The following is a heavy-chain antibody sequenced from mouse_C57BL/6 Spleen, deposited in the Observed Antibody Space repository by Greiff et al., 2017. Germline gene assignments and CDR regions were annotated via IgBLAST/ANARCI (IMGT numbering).Heavy chain of an antibody. J-gene: IGHJ2*01. CDR2: IDPSDSYT. Sequence: VQLQQPGAELVKPGASVKLSCKASGYTFPSYWMQGVKQRPGQGLEWIGEIDPSDSYTNYNQKFKGKATLTVDTSSSTAYMQLSSLTSEDSAVYYCARIRSNFFDYWGQGTTLTVSS. V-gene: IGHV1-50*01. CDR1: GYTFPSYW. CDR3: ARIRSNFFDY.